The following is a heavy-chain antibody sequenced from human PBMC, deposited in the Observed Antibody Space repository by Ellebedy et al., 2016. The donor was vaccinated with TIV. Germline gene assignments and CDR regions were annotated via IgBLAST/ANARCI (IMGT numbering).Heavy chain of an antibody. CDR1: GYPFTSFG. CDR3: ARGYDILTGYYIPLQF. CDR2: ISSYNGDT. Sequence: AASVKVSCKASGYPFTSFGISWVRQAPGQGLEWMGWISSYNGDTRCAENFQGRLTLTTDTSTTTAYMELRSLKSDDTALYFCARGYDILTGYYIPLQFWGQGTLVTVSS. D-gene: IGHD3-9*01. J-gene: IGHJ4*02. V-gene: IGHV1-18*04.